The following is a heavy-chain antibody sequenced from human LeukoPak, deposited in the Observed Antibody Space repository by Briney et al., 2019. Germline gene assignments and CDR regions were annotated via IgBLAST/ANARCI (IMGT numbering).Heavy chain of an antibody. CDR2: INHSGST. J-gene: IGHJ4*02. Sequence: MTGGSLRLSCAASGFTFKNAWMSWIRQPPGKGLEWIGEINHSGSTNYNPSLKSRVTISVDTSKNQFSLKLSSVTAADTAVYYCARAGYCSSTSCRTYGYWGQGTLVTVSS. CDR3: ARAGYCSSTSCRTYGY. D-gene: IGHD2-2*03. V-gene: IGHV4-34*01. CDR1: GFTFKNAW.